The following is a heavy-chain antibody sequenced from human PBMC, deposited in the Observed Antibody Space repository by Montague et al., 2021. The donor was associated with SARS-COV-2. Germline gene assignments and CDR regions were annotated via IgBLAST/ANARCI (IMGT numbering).Heavy chain of an antibody. CDR1: GGSFSDYY. J-gene: IGHJ2*01. CDR2: INLSGST. CDR3: ARGAPTISMILVVMTGAGWYFDL. V-gene: IGHV4-34*01. Sequence: SETLSLTCAVYGGSFSDYYWSWIRQPPGKGLEWIGEINLSGSTNYNPSLRSRVTISVDTSKNQFSLKLSAVTAADTAVYYCARGAPTISMILVVMTGAGWYFDLWGRGTLVTVSS. D-gene: IGHD3-22*01.